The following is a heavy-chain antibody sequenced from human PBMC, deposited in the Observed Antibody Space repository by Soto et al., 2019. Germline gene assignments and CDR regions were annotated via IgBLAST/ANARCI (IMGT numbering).Heavy chain of an antibody. CDR3: ATLGRADYPPLAA. Sequence: QARLVQSGGGLVQSGRSLTLSCEASGFLFSTSTLNWVRRAPGKGLEWVAEISSRGTDIYYADSVKGRFTISRDNSKNTLYLLLDRVKSDDTAVYFCATLGRADYPPLAAWGQGTLVTVSS. CDR2: ISSRGTDI. CDR1: GFLFSTST. V-gene: IGHV3-30*14. J-gene: IGHJ5*02. D-gene: IGHD4-17*01.